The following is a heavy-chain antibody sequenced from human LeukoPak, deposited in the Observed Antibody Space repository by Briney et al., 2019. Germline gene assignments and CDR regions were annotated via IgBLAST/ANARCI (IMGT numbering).Heavy chain of an antibody. V-gene: IGHV1-3*02. D-gene: IGHD6-13*01. CDR2: SNAANGHT. J-gene: IGHJ6*03. CDR1: GGTFTNYA. Sequence: GASVKVYCKASGGTFTNYAIHWVRQAPGQRFEWMGWSNAANGHTEYSQEFQDRITITRDTFATTAYMELSNLRSEDMALYYCARGRGPPNSNRDFYYYYYMDVWGTGTTVTVSS. CDR3: ARGRGPPNSNRDFYYYYYMDV.